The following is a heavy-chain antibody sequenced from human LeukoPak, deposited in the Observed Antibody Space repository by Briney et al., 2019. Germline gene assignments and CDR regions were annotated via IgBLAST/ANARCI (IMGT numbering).Heavy chain of an antibody. CDR2: INPNSGGT. CDR1: GYTLTELS. Sequence: ASVKVSCKVSGYTLTELSMHWVRQAPGQGLGWMGWINPNSGGTNYAQKFQGRVTMTRDTSISTAYMELSRLRSDDTAVYYCARDRVTMVRGVRSPFDYWGQGTLVTVSS. D-gene: IGHD3-10*01. J-gene: IGHJ4*02. CDR3: ARDRVTMVRGVRSPFDY. V-gene: IGHV1-2*02.